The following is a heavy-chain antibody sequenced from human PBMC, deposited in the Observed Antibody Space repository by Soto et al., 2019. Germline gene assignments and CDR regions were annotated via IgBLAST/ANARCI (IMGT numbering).Heavy chain of an antibody. D-gene: IGHD6-13*01. CDR2: IYWDDDK. CDR3: AHKLAATGLFDY. J-gene: IGHJ4*02. Sequence: QITLKESGPTLVKPTQTLTLTCTFSGFSLSTSGVGVGWIRQPPGKALEWLALIYWDDDKRYSPSLKSRITIPKDTSKNQVVLTMTHTDPVDTATYYCAHKLAATGLFDYWGQGTLVTVSS. V-gene: IGHV2-5*02. CDR1: GFSLSTSGVG.